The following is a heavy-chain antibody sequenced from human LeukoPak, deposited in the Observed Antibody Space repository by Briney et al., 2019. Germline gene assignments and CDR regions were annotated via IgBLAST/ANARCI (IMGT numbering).Heavy chain of an antibody. CDR2: INPGGDNT. CDR1: GYTFTKYY. CDR3: ARIRDGYNDAYDI. V-gene: IGHV1-46*01. Sequence: ASVKVSCKASGYTFTKYYIHWVRQAPGQGLEWMGLINPGGDNTNYAQNFQGRVTMTRDTSASTVYMELSSLRSEDTAIYYCARIRDGYNDAYDIWGQGTVVTVPS. J-gene: IGHJ3*02. D-gene: IGHD5-24*01.